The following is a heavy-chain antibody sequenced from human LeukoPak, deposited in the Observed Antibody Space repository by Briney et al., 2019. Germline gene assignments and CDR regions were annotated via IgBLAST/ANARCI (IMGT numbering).Heavy chain of an antibody. CDR3: AKPPRYNWNYEGNWFDP. Sequence: GGSLRLSCAASGFTFSNYAMSWVRQAPGKGLEWVSAISGSGGSIYYADSVKGRFTISRDNSKNTLYLQMNSLRAEDTAVYYCAKPPRYNWNYEGNWFDPWGQGTLVTVSS. J-gene: IGHJ5*02. CDR2: ISGSGGSI. CDR1: GFTFSNYA. D-gene: IGHD1-7*01. V-gene: IGHV3-23*01.